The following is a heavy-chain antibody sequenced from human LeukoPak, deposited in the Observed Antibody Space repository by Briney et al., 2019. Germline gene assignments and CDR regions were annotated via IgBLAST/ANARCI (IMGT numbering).Heavy chain of an antibody. CDR3: ARCYSSSWYRFNYYGIDV. V-gene: IGHV1-2*02. CDR1: GYTFTGYY. CDR2: INPNSGGT. D-gene: IGHD6-13*01. Sequence: GASVKVSCKASGYTFTGYYMHWVRQAPGQGLEWMGWINPNSGGTNYAQKFQGRVTMTRDTSISTAYMELSRLRSDDTAVYYCARCYSSSWYRFNYYGIDVWGQGTTVTVSS. J-gene: IGHJ6*02.